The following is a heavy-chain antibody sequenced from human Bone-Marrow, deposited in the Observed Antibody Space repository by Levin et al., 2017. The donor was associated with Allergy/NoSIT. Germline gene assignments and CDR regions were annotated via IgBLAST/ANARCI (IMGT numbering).Heavy chain of an antibody. J-gene: IGHJ6*02. CDR2: ISNSGGNT. CDR1: GFTFRSYG. V-gene: IGHV3-23*01. Sequence: SCAASGFTFRSYGMSWVRQAPGKGLEWVSVISNSGGNTYYAEFVQGRFTISRDNSKNTLYLQMNSLRAEDTAVYYCAKRGGGCSGGSCYGGMDVWGQGTTVTVSS. CDR3: AKRGGGCSGGSCYGGMDV. D-gene: IGHD2-15*01.